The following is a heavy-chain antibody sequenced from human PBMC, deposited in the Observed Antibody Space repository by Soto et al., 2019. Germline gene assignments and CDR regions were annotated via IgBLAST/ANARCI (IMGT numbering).Heavy chain of an antibody. Sequence: QVQLVQSGAEVKKPGASVKVSCKASGYTFTSYYMHWVRQAPGQGLEWMGIINPSGGSISYAQKFQGRVTMTRDTSTSTVYMELSSLRSEDTAVYYCAREVLLWFGELHAFDPWGQGTLVTVSS. D-gene: IGHD3-10*01. V-gene: IGHV1-46*01. CDR1: GYTFTSYY. CDR3: AREVLLWFGELHAFDP. J-gene: IGHJ5*02. CDR2: INPSGGSI.